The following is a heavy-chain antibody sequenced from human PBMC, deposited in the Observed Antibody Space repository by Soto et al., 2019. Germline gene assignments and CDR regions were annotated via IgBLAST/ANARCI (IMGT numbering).Heavy chain of an antibody. CDR3: AKQTGVRFDY. J-gene: IGHJ4*02. Sequence: QVQLVESGGGVVQPGRSLRLSCAASGFTFSSYAMHWVRQAPGKGLEWVAVISYDGSNKYYEDSVKGRFTISRDNSKNTLYRKMNSLRAEDTAVYYWAKQTGVRFDYWGQGTLVTVSS. D-gene: IGHD3-16*01. CDR2: ISYDGSNK. CDR1: GFTFSSYA. V-gene: IGHV3-30-3*01.